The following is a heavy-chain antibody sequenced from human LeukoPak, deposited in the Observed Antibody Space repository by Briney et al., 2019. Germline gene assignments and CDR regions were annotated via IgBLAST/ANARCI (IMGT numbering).Heavy chain of an antibody. CDR3: AKDRAITVAGTGLEY. J-gene: IGHJ4*02. CDR2: ISYDGSNE. V-gene: IGHV3-30-3*01. D-gene: IGHD6-19*01. Sequence: GGSLRLSCAASGFSFSDYSMHWVRQAPGKGLEWVAIISYDGSNERYADSVKGRFTISRDNSKNTLYLQMNSLRTEDTAVYFCAKDRAITVAGTGLEYWGQGALVTVSS. CDR1: GFSFSDYS.